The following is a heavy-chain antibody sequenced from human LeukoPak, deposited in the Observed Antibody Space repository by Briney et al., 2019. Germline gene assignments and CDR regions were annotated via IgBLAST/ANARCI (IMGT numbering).Heavy chain of an antibody. J-gene: IGHJ4*02. V-gene: IGHV3-23*01. CDR3: AKGYMTTAFDY. D-gene: IGHD4-11*01. CDR2: MSGSGGST. CDR1: GFTFSSYG. Sequence: GGTLRLPCAASGFTFSSYGMSWVRQAPGKGLEWVSAMSGSGGSTYYADSVKGRFTISRDNSKNTLYLQMNSLRAEDTAVYYCAKGYMTTAFDYWGQGTLVTVSS.